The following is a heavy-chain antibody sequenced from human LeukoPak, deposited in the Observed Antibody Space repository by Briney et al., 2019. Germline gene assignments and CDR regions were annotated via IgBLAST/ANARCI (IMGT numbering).Heavy chain of an antibody. V-gene: IGHV3-74*01. Sequence: GGSLRLSCAASGFTFSSYWMHWVRQAPGKGLVWVSRINSDGSSTSYADSVKGRFTISRDNAKNTLYLQMNSLRAEDTAVYYCARLHPRQMTRGWLDPWGQGTLVTVSS. J-gene: IGHJ5*02. CDR3: ARLHPRQMTRGWLDP. D-gene: IGHD3-10*01. CDR2: INSDGSST. CDR1: GFTFSSYW.